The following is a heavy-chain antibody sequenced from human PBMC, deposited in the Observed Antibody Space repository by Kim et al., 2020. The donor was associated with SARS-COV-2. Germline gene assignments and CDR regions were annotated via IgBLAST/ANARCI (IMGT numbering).Heavy chain of an antibody. D-gene: IGHD1-26*01. Sequence: GGSLRLSCAASGFTFSSYAMSWVRQAPGKGLEWVSAISGSGGSTYYADSVKGRFTISRDNSKNTLYLQMNSLRAEDTAVYYCAKDLEGSYYSVGWFDPWGQGTLVTVSS. CDR2: ISGSGGST. CDR1: GFTFSSYA. J-gene: IGHJ5*02. V-gene: IGHV3-23*01. CDR3: AKDLEGSYYSVGWFDP.